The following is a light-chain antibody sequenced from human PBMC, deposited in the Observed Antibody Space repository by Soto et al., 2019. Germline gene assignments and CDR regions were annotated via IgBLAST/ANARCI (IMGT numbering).Light chain of an antibody. J-gene: IGKJ3*01. CDR3: QQRGNWPPT. CDR1: QSVSSY. V-gene: IGKV3-11*01. CDR2: DAS. Sequence: EVVLTQSPATLSLSPGERATLSCRASQSVSSYLAWYQQKPGQTPRLLIYDASNRATGIPARFSGSGSGTDFTLIISSLEPEDFAFYFCQQRGNWPPTFGPGTKVDI.